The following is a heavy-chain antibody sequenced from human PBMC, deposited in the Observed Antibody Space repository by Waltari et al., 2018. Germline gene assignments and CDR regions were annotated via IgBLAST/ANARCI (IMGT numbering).Heavy chain of an antibody. Sequence: QVQLVQSGAEVKKPGASVKVSCKASGYTFTSYAMHWVRQAPGQRLEWMGWINAGNGNTKYSQKFQGRVTITRDTSASTAYMELSSLRSEDTAVYYCARGIGSSWYKGEYFQHWGQGTLVTVSS. CDR1: GYTFTSYA. CDR3: ARGIGSSWYKGEYFQH. V-gene: IGHV1-3*01. J-gene: IGHJ1*01. D-gene: IGHD6-13*01. CDR2: INAGNGNT.